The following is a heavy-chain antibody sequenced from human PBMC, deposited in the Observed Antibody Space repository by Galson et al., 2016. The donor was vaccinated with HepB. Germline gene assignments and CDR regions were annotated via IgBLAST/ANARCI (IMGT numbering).Heavy chain of an antibody. V-gene: IGHV3-74*01. CDR2: IRGNGGAP. J-gene: IGHJ4*02. D-gene: IGHD5-24*01. CDR1: GFTFSSHW. Sequence: SLRLSCAASGFTFSSHWMHWVRQAPGKGLVWVSRIRGNGGAPSYADSVRGRFTISRDNAKNTLYLQMNSLRVEDTAAYYCARDHGGYNSMDYWGQGTLVTVSS. CDR3: ARDHGGYNSMDY.